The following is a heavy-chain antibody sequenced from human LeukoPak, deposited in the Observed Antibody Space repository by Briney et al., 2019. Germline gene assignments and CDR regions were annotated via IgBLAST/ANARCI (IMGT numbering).Heavy chain of an antibody. CDR2: ISGRGGRK. D-gene: IGHD3-10*01. CDR1: GFTFSSYA. V-gene: IGHV3-23*01. Sequence: GGSLRLSCSASGFTFSSYAMSWVRQAPAKGLEWVSAISGRGGRKYYADSVKGRFTISRDNSKNTLYLQMNSLRAEDTAVYYCAKASRFDNWFDPWGQGTLVTVSA. J-gene: IGHJ5*02. CDR3: AKASRFDNWFDP.